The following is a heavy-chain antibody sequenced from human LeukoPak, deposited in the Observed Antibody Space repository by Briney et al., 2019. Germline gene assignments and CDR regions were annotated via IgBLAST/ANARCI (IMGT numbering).Heavy chain of an antibody. CDR3: AGHYYYDTSGSDY. V-gene: IGHV4-59*12. D-gene: IGHD3-22*01. CDR2: IYNSGTT. J-gene: IGHJ4*02. CDR1: GGSISGSY. Sequence: SETLSLTCTVSGGSISGSYWNWIRQPPGKGLEWIGNIYNSGTTDYNPSLKSRVTISLDTSKNQFSLKLSSVTAADTAVYYCAGHYYYDTSGSDYWGQGALVTVSS.